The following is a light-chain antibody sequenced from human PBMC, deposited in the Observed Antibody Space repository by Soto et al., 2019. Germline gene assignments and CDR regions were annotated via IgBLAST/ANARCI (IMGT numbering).Light chain of an antibody. Sequence: DIVMSQSPLSLPVTPGEPASISSRPSQSLLNSNGYNYLDWYLQKPGQSPQLLIYLGSSRASGVPDRFSGSGSGTDFTLKISRVEAEDVGVYHCMQALTAPPTFGQGTKVDIK. J-gene: IGKJ1*01. V-gene: IGKV2-28*01. CDR1: QSLLNSNGYNY. CDR2: LGS. CDR3: MQALTAPPT.